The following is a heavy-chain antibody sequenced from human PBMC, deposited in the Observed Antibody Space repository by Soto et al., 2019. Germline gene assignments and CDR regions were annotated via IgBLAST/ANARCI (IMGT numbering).Heavy chain of an antibody. V-gene: IGHV3-48*01. CDR2: ITSSSGTM. CDR3: VGEVGFQLIY. D-gene: IGHD2-2*01. J-gene: IGHJ4*02. Sequence: GGSLRLSCAASGFTFSTHSMNWVRQAPGKGLEWISYITSSSGTMYADSVKGRFTISRDNAKNSQYQQMNSLRAEDTAVYFCVGEVGFQLIYWGQGTLVTVSS. CDR1: GFTFSTHS.